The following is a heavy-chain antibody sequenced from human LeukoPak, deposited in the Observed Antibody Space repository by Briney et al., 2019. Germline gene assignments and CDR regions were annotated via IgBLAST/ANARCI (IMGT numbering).Heavy chain of an antibody. V-gene: IGHV4-39*01. Sequence: PSETLSLTCTVSGGSISSGGYYWSWIRQHPGKGLEWIGYIYYSGSTYYNSSLKSRVTISVDTSKNQFSLKLSSETAADTAVYYCARGSTRDKFDPWGQGTLVTVSS. CDR1: GGSISSGGYY. CDR2: IYYSGST. CDR3: ARGSTRDKFDP. D-gene: IGHD2-15*01. J-gene: IGHJ5*02.